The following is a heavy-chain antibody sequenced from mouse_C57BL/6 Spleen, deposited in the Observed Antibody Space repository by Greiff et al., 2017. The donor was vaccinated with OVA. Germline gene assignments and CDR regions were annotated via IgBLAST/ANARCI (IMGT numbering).Heavy chain of an antibody. V-gene: IGHV5-4*03. CDR1: GFTFSSYA. CDR3: ARARGSPYLDY. Sequence: EVKLVESGGGLVKPGGSLKLSCAASGFTFSSYAMSWVRQTPEKRLEWVATISDGGSYTYYPDNVKGRFTISRDNAKNNLYLQMSHLKSEDTAMYYCARARGSPYLDYWGQGTTLTVSS. CDR2: ISDGGSYT. J-gene: IGHJ2*01.